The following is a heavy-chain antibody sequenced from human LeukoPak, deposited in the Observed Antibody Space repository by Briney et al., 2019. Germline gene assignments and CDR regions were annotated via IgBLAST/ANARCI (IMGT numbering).Heavy chain of an antibody. V-gene: IGHV4-39*07. CDR1: GGSISSSSYY. D-gene: IGHD3-10*01. CDR3: ARERVTYYGSGSPFGAFDI. J-gene: IGHJ3*02. CDR2: IYYSGST. Sequence: SETLSLTCTVSGGSISSSSYYWGWIRQPPGKGLEWIGSIYYSGSTYYNPSLKSRVTISVDTSKNQFSLKLSSVTAADTAVYYCARERVTYYGSGSPFGAFDIWGQGTMVTVSS.